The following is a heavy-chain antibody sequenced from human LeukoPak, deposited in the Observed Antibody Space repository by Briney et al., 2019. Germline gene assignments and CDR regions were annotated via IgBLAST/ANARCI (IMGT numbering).Heavy chain of an antibody. J-gene: IGHJ3*02. V-gene: IGHV1-24*01. D-gene: IGHD1-26*01. CDR1: GYTLTELP. CDR3: ADMKWELHHAFDI. CDR2: FDPEDGET. Sequence: ASVKVSCKVSGYTLTELPMHWVRQAPGKGLEWMGGFDPEDGETIYAQKFQGRVTMTEDTSTDTAYMELSSLRSEDTAVYYCADMKWELHHAFDIWGHGTMVTVSS.